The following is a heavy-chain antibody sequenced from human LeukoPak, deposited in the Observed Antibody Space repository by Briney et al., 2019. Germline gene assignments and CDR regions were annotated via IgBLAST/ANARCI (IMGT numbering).Heavy chain of an antibody. CDR3: ASLSTSFGRDL. CDR1: GFTFSSYW. D-gene: IGHD5/OR15-5a*01. J-gene: IGHJ6*02. CDR2: IKQDGSEK. Sequence: PGGSLTLSCAASGFTFSSYWMSWVRQAPGKGLEWVANIKQDGSEKYYVDSVKGRFTISRDNAKNSLYLQMNSLRAEDTAVYYCASLSTSFGRDLWGQGTTVTVSS. V-gene: IGHV3-7*05.